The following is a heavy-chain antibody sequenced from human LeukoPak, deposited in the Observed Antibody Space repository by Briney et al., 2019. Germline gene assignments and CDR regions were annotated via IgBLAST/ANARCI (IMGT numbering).Heavy chain of an antibody. D-gene: IGHD1-26*01. CDR2: ISVNNGNT. Sequence: ASVKVSCTASGYTFTNYGISWVRQAPGQGLEWMGWISVNNGNTKYAQNLQGRVTMTADTSTTTAYLELSSLRSDDTAVYYCARDYTGSYWAYFQYWGQGTLVTVSS. CDR1: GYTFTNYG. J-gene: IGHJ1*01. CDR3: ARDYTGSYWAYFQY. V-gene: IGHV1-18*01.